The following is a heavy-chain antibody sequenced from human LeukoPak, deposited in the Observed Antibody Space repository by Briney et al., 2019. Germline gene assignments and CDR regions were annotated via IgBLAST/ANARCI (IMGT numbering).Heavy chain of an antibody. D-gene: IGHD5-18*01. V-gene: IGHV4-34*01. Sequence: SETLSLTCAVYGGSFSGYFWNWIRQPPGKGLEWIGEINHNGSTNSNPSLKSRVILSVDTSKNQFSLTLRSVTGADTSIYYCARIEVDTPKIDPLRGYGLDVWGQGIPSASP. CDR1: GGSFSGYF. CDR2: INHNGST. CDR3: ARIEVDTPKIDPLRGYGLDV. J-gene: IGHJ6*02.